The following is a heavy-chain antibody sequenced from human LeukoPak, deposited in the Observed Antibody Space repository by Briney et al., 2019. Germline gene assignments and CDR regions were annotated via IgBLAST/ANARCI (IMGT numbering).Heavy chain of an antibody. CDR2: ISGNGGST. CDR3: ARDKRLSGSSTDDAFDI. D-gene: IGHD1-26*01. CDR1: GFTFDDYA. J-gene: IGHJ3*02. Sequence: GGSLRLSCAASGFTFDDYAMSWVRQAPGKGLEWVSAISGNGGSTYYADSVKGRFTISRDNAKNSLFLQMSSLRAEDTAVYYCARDKRLSGSSTDDAFDIWGQGTVVTVSS. V-gene: IGHV3-23*01.